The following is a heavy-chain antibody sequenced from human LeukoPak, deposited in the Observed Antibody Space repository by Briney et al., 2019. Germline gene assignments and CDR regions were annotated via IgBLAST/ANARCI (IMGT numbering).Heavy chain of an antibody. Sequence: GGSLRLSCAASAFTVYNNYMRWVREATGKGLEFVSLIYRVGTTSYADSVKGRFTISRDNSKNTLYLQMNSLRVEDTAVYYCANSPTLGVWGQGTLVTVSS. CDR2: IYRVGTT. CDR3: ANSPTLGV. J-gene: IGHJ4*02. CDR1: AFTVYNNY. D-gene: IGHD3-16*01. V-gene: IGHV3-53*05.